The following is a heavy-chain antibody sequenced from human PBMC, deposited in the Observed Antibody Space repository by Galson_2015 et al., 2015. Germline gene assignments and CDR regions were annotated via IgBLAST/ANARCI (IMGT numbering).Heavy chain of an antibody. D-gene: IGHD3-3*01. Sequence: SLRLSCAASGFTFSSYAMSWVHQAPGKGLEWVSAISGSGGSTYYADSVKGRFTISRDNSKNTLYLQMNSLRAEDTAVYYCAKFDDFWSGNFDYWGQGTLVTVSS. CDR1: GFTFSSYA. V-gene: IGHV3-23*01. CDR2: ISGSGGST. J-gene: IGHJ4*02. CDR3: AKFDDFWSGNFDY.